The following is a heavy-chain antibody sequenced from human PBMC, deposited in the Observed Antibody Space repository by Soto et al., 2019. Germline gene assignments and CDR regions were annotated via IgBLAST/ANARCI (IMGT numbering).Heavy chain of an antibody. CDR2: ISAYNGNR. Sequence: QVRLVQSGAEVKNPGASVKVSCKASGYTFFNYGITWVRQAPGQGLEWMGWISAYNGNRNYAQKFQGRVTMTTDTSTSTAYMELRPLRSDDTAVYYCARSPIAATGSLDYWGQGTLVTVSS. CDR1: GYTFFNYG. J-gene: IGHJ4*02. CDR3: ARSPIAATGSLDY. V-gene: IGHV1-18*01. D-gene: IGHD6-6*01.